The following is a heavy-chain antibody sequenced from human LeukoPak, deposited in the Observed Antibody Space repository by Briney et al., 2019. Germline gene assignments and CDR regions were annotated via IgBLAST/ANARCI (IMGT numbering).Heavy chain of an antibody. D-gene: IGHD2-2*01. CDR2: TNGGNGNA. J-gene: IGHJ6*02. Sequence: SVKVSCKASGYTFTSYAIHWVRQAPGRSLEWVGWTNGGNGNAKYSQELRGRVTITRDTSANTAYMELSSLRSEDMALYYCARGGSYAMDVWGQGTTVTVAS. CDR1: GYTFTSYA. V-gene: IGHV1-3*02. CDR3: ARGGSYAMDV.